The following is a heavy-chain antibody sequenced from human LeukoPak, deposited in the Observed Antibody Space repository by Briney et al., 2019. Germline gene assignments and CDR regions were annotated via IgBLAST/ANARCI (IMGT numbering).Heavy chain of an antibody. D-gene: IGHD3-10*01. V-gene: IGHV3-48*03. Sequence: GGSLRLSCAASGFTFSSYEMNWVRQAPGKGLEWVSYISSSGSTIYYADSVKARFTISRDNAKNSLYLQMNSLRAEDTAVYYCARDPYYGSANAFDIWGQGTMVTVTS. CDR3: ARDPYYGSANAFDI. CDR2: ISSSGSTI. CDR1: GFTFSSYE. J-gene: IGHJ3*02.